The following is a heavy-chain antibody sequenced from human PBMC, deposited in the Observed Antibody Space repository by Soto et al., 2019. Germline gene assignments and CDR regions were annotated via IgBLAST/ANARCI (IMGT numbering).Heavy chain of an antibody. CDR1: GFTFSSYE. V-gene: IGHV3-48*03. J-gene: IGHJ6*02. Sequence: GGCLSLSCAAAGFTFSSYEMNWVRQAPGKGLEWVSYISSSGSTIYYADSVKGRFTISRDNAKNSLYLQMNSLRAEDTAVYYCAGGREIWFGELLGYYYRMDVWGQGTTVTVSS. CDR3: AGGREIWFGELLGYYYRMDV. D-gene: IGHD3-10*01. CDR2: ISSSGSTI.